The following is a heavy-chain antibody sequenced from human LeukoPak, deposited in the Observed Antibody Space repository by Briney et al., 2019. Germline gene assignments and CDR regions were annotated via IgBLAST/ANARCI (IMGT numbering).Heavy chain of an antibody. D-gene: IGHD4-17*01. Sequence: GGSLRLSCAASGFTFSSYCMSWVRQAPGKGLEWVANIKQDGSEKYYVDSVKGRFTISRDNAKNSLYLQMNSLRAEDTAVYYCARDPYTVTSYYYYMDVWGKGTTVTVPS. V-gene: IGHV3-7*01. CDR1: GFTFSSYC. CDR3: ARDPYTVTSYYYYMDV. J-gene: IGHJ6*03. CDR2: IKQDGSEK.